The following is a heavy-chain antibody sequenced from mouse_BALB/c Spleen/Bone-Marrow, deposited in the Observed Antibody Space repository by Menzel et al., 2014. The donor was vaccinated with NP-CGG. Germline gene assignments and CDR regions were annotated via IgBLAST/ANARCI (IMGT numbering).Heavy chain of an antibody. J-gene: IGHJ4*01. CDR1: GFNIKDTY. CDR3: ARDIKWGTMDY. V-gene: IGHV14-3*02. D-gene: IGHD1-1*01. CDR2: IDPANGDT. Sequence: VHVKQSGTDLVKPGASIRLSCTASGFNIKDTYMHWVRQRPEQGLEWIGRIDPANGDTKYDPKFQGKATITADTSSNTASTHSSSLTSEDTVAYYCARDIKWGTMDYWGRGTPVTVSS.